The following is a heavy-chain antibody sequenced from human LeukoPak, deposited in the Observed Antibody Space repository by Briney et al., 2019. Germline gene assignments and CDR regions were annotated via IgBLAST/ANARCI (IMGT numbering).Heavy chain of an antibody. V-gene: IGHV1-69*05. CDR2: IIPIFGTA. J-gene: IGHJ6*03. CDR3: ARSIAARRVHPYYYYYMDV. Sequence: SVKVSCKASGGTFSSYAISRVQQAPGQGLEWMGGIIPIFGTANYAQKFQGRVTITTDESTSTAYMELSSLRSEDTAVYYCARSIAARRVHPYYYYYMDVWGKGTTVTVSS. CDR1: GGTFSSYA. D-gene: IGHD6-6*01.